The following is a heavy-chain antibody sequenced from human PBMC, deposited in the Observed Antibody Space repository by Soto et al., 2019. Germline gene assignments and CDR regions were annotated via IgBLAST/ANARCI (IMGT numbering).Heavy chain of an antibody. D-gene: IGHD6-19*01. CDR1: GFTFSSYG. Sequence: PGGSLRLSCAASGFTFSSYGMHWVRQAPGKGLEWVAVISYDGSNKYYADSVKGRFTISRDNSKNTLYLQMNSLRAEDTAVYYCAKDRLNSSGWYGAVDYWGQGTLVTVSS. CDR2: ISYDGSNK. V-gene: IGHV3-30*18. CDR3: AKDRLNSSGWYGAVDY. J-gene: IGHJ4*02.